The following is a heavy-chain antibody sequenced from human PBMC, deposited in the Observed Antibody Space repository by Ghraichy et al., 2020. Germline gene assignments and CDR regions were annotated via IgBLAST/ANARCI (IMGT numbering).Heavy chain of an antibody. V-gene: IGHV4-61*02. Sequence: SETLSLTCTVSRDSINRDSYYWNWVRQPAGERPEWIGRIYVSGSTDSNPSLSRRIIMSLDTSENQFSLELTSVTAADTAIYFCARGWGTMDYYMDVWGRGTTVTVSS. CDR1: RDSINRDSYY. CDR3: ARGWGTMDYYMDV. CDR2: IYVSGST. D-gene: IGHD4/OR15-4a*01. J-gene: IGHJ6*03.